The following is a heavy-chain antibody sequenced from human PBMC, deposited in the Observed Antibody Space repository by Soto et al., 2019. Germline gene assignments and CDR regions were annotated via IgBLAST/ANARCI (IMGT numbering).Heavy chain of an antibody. CDR3: AKRSGYDVDY. CDR2: ISAGGGET. Sequence: EVQLLESGGGLVQPGGSLRLSCAASGFTFSSHAMIWVRQAPGKGLEWVSSISAGGGETYYTDSVKGRFTVSRDDSHNTLYLQMNSLRVDDTAVYFCAKRSGYDVDYWGQGSLVTVSS. CDR1: GFTFSSHA. D-gene: IGHD5-12*01. V-gene: IGHV3-23*01. J-gene: IGHJ4*02.